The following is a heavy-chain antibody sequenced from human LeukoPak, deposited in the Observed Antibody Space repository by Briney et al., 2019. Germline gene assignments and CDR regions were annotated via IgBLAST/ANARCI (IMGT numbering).Heavy chain of an antibody. V-gene: IGHV3-30*03. CDR2: ISDDGSNT. CDR3: ARDLTVRCSGGSCYSAFDY. CDR1: GFTFSTYG. D-gene: IGHD2-15*01. Sequence: GGSLRLSCAASGFTFSTYGMHWVRQAPGKGLEWVAVISDDGSNTYYADSVKGRFTISRDNSKNTLYLQMNSLRAEDTAVYYCARDLTVRCSGGSCYSAFDYWGQGTLVTVSS. J-gene: IGHJ4*02.